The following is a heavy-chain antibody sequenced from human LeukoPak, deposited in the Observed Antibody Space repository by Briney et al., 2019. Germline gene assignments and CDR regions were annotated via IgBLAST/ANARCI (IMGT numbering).Heavy chain of an antibody. CDR2: IYYSGST. J-gene: IGHJ4*02. D-gene: IGHD6-13*01. CDR1: GGSISSSRYY. CDR3: ARHVAGPNFDY. V-gene: IGHV4-39*01. Sequence: PSETLSLTCTVSGGSISSSRYYWGWLRQPPGRGLGWFASIYYSGSTYYNPSLKRRVTISVCTSKNQCSRRRSSVTAADPAVYYCARHVAGPNFDYWGQGTLVTVSS.